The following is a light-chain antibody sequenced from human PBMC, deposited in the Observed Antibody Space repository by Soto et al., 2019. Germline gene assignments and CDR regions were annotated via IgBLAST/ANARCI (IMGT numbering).Light chain of an antibody. J-gene: IGKJ1*01. CDR3: QEYNSYSEA. CDR2: KAS. V-gene: IGKV1-5*03. Sequence: DIQMAKSPSTLSAYVGDRVTITCRASQTINSRLAWYQQKPGKAPKLLIYKASSLQSGVPSRFSGSGSGTEFTLTISSLQPDDFATYYCQEYNSYSEAFGQGTKVDIK. CDR1: QTINSR.